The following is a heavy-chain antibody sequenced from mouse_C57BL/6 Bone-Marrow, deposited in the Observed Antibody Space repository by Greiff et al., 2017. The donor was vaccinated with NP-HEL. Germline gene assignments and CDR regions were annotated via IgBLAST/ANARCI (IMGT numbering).Heavy chain of an antibody. D-gene: IGHD1-1*01. V-gene: IGHV1-62-2*01. CDR1: GYTFTEYT. CDR3: ARHEGEGGTVVATGYFDY. CDR2: FYPGSGSI. J-gene: IGHJ2*01. Sequence: QVQLQQSGAELVKPGASVKLSCKASGYTFTEYTIHWVKQRSGQGLEWIGWFYPGSGSIKYNEKFKDKATLTADKSSSTAYMELSRLTSEDSAVYFCARHEGEGGTVVATGYFDYWGQGTTLTVSS.